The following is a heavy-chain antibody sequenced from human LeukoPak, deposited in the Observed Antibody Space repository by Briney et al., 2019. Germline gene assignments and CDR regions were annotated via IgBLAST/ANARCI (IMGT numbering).Heavy chain of an antibody. CDR3: ARQQIYGRYYYYYGMDV. Sequence: SETLSLTCTVPGGSISSYYWSWIRQPPGKGLEWIGYIDYSGSTNYNPSLKSRVTISVDTSKNQFSLKLSSVTAADTAVYYCARQQIYGRYYYYYGMDVWGQGTTVTVSS. V-gene: IGHV4-59*08. CDR2: IDYSGST. D-gene: IGHD3-10*01. CDR1: GGSISSYY. J-gene: IGHJ6*02.